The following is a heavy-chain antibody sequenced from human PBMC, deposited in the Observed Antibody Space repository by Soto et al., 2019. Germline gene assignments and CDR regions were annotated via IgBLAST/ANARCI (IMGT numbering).Heavy chain of an antibody. V-gene: IGHV3-33*01. CDR2: IWYDGSNK. CDR3: ARDRLVARSGYFISAEGFDP. Sequence: GGSLRLSCAASGFTFSSYGMHWVRQAPGKGLEWVAVIWYDGSNKYYADSVKGRFTISRDNSKNTLYLQMNSLRAEDTAVYYCARDRLVARSGYFISAEGFDPWGQGTLVTVSS. D-gene: IGHD3-3*01. J-gene: IGHJ5*02. CDR1: GFTFSSYG.